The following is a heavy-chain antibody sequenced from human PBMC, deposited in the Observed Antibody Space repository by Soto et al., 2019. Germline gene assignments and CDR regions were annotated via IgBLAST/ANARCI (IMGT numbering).Heavy chain of an antibody. J-gene: IGHJ5*02. CDR3: TKDLNHDSSP. CDR2: IKYDGSEE. Sequence: PGGCLRLSCAASGFAFSTLWMTWVRQAPGKGLEWVANIKYDGSEEYYADSVKGRFSISRDNAQNLLYLQMSSLRAEGTAIYFCTKDLNHDSSPWGRGTLVTVSS. CDR1: GFAFSTLW. V-gene: IGHV3-7*04. D-gene: IGHD3-22*01.